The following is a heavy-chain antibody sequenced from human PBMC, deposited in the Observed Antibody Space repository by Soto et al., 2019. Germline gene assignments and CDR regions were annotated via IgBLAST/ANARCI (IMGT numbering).Heavy chain of an antibody. CDR1: GGTFSSYA. D-gene: IGHD3-22*01. J-gene: IGHJ5*02. V-gene: IGHV1-69*06. CDR2: IIPIFGTA. Sequence: QVQLVQSGAEVKKPGSSVNVSCKSSGGTFSSYAISWVRQSPGQGLEWMGGIIPIFGTANYAQKFQGRVTNTADKSTSTAYMELSSLRAEDTAVYDCASDTRGNNWFDTWGQGTLVTVSS. CDR3: ASDTRGNNWFDT.